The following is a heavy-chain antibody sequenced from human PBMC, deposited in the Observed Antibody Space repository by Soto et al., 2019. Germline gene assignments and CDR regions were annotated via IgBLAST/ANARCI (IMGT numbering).Heavy chain of an antibody. CDR1: GVSISRSHW. D-gene: IGHD3-22*01. Sequence: QVQLQESGPKLVKPSGTLSLTCTVSGVSISRSHWWTWVRQPPGKGLDWIGEFHHSGSTNFNPSLKSRVTISVDKPKNQFSLKLSSVTAADTAVYYCARDVGYYYDNSPAGHFDFWGQGTLVTVSS. CDR3: ARDVGYYYDNSPAGHFDF. J-gene: IGHJ4*02. CDR2: FHHSGST. V-gene: IGHV4-4*02.